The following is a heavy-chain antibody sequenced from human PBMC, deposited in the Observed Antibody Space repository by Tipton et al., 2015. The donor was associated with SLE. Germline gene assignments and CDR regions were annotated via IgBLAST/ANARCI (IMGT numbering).Heavy chain of an antibody. J-gene: IGHJ5*02. D-gene: IGHD2-2*01. V-gene: IGHV1-18*01. CDR3: ARSVPAADWFDP. CDR1: GYTFTSYG. CDR2: ISAYNGNT. Sequence: QSGPEVKKPGASVKVSCKASGYTFTSYGISWVRQAPGQGLEWMGWISAYNGNTNYAQKLQGRVTITADESTSTAYMELSSLRSEDTAVYYCARSVPAADWFDPWGQGTLVTVSS.